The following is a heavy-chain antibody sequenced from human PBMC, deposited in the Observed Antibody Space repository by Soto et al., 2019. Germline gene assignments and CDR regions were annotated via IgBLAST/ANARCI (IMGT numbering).Heavy chain of an antibody. CDR1: GFTFSSFG. V-gene: IGHV3-30*18. J-gene: IGHJ6*02. Sequence: GGSLRLSCAASGFTFSSFGMHWVRQAPGKGLEWVSLISSDGSDVYYADSVKGRFTISRDNSNNTLYLQMDSLRAEDTAVYYCAKSPGVVIADDTLMGVYYYGMDVWGQGTTVTVSS. CDR3: AKSPGVVIADDTLMGVYYYGMDV. CDR2: ISSDGSDV. D-gene: IGHD2-2*01.